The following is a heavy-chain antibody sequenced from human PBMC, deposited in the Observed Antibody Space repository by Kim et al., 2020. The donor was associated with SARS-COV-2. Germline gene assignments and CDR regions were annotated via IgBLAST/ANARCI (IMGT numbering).Heavy chain of an antibody. Sequence: GGSLRLSCAASGFTFSSYAMSWVRQAPGKGLEWVSAISGSGGSTYYADSVKGRFTISRDNSKNTLYLQMNSLRAEDTAVYYCAKTYDFWSGFSTRNDYWGQGTLVTVSS. V-gene: IGHV3-23*01. CDR1: GFTFSSYA. CDR2: ISGSGGST. D-gene: IGHD3-3*01. J-gene: IGHJ4*02. CDR3: AKTYDFWSGFSTRNDY.